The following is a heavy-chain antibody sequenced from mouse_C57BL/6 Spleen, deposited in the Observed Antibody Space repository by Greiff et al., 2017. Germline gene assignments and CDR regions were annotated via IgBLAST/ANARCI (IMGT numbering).Heavy chain of an antibody. V-gene: IGHV1-15*01. CDR2: LDPETGGT. CDR3: TREDSKGRYYFDY. D-gene: IGHD2-5*01. Sequence: QVQLKQSGAELVRPGASVTLSCKASGYTFTDYEMHWVKQTPVHGLEWIGALDPETGGTAYNQKFKGKAILTADKSSSTAYMELRSLTSEDSAVYYCTREDSKGRYYFDYWGQGTTLTVSS. J-gene: IGHJ2*01. CDR1: GYTFTDYE.